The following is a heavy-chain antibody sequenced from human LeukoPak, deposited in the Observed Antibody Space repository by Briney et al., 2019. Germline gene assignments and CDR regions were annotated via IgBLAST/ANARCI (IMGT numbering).Heavy chain of an antibody. V-gene: IGHV4-4*07. J-gene: IGHJ6*03. D-gene: IGHD3-10*01. CDR2: IYNSGCT. CDR1: GGSISSYY. Sequence: SETLSLTCTVSGGSISSYYWSWIRQPAGKGLEWIGRIYNSGCTNYNPSLKSRVTISVDTSKNQFSLDLSSVTAADTAVYYCARDVGSGAFYYYYMDVWGKGTTVTISS. CDR3: ARDVGSGAFYYYYMDV.